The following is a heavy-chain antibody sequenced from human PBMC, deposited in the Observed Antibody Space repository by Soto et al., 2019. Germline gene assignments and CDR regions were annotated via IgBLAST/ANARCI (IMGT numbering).Heavy chain of an antibody. D-gene: IGHD3-10*01. CDR1: GFSLNTGGVG. CDR2: IYWDDDE. CDR3: VRNWRYYGGDYYYGMDA. V-gene: IGHV2-5*02. J-gene: IGHJ6*02. Sequence: ITLKESGPTLVKPTQTLTLTCTFSGFSLNTGGVGVGWVRQPRGKAMEWLALIYWDDDERYRPSLRSRLNITNDTINKQVVLTMPSMDPEDTATYYCVRNWRYYGGDYYYGMDAWGQGTTVTVSS.